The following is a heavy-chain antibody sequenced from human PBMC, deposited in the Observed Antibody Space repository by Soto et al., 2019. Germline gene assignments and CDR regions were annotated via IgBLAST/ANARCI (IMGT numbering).Heavy chain of an antibody. Sequence: QVQLQESGPGLVKPSETLSLTCTVSSYSVSTTTYFWAWIRQPPGKGLEWIGSIYYGGTTYYNSSLKSRVTISVDTSKNQFSLKLSSVTAADTAVYYCARHGPAGDCSGGSCNWFDPWGQGTLVTVSS. J-gene: IGHJ5*02. CDR1: SYSVSTTTYF. V-gene: IGHV4-39*01. CDR2: IYYGGTT. CDR3: ARHGPAGDCSGGSCNWFDP. D-gene: IGHD2-15*01.